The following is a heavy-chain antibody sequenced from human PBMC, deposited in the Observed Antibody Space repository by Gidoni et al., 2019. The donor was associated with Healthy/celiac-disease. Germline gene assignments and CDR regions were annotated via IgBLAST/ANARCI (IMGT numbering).Heavy chain of an antibody. J-gene: IGHJ6*02. CDR1: GFPFDDSA. CDR2: ISWNSGSI. V-gene: IGHV3-9*01. CDR3: AKDIFQYDFWRGYYEGAGMDV. D-gene: IGHD3-3*01. Sequence: EVQLVESGGGLVQPGRSLRLSCAASGFPFDDSALHWVRQAPGKGLEWVSGISWNSGSIGYADAVKGRFTISRDNAKNSLYLQMNSLRAEDTALYYCAKDIFQYDFWRGYYEGAGMDVWGQGTTVTVSS.